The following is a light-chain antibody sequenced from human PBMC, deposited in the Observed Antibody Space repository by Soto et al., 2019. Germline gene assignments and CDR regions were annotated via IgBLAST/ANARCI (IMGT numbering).Light chain of an antibody. CDR2: DVS. V-gene: IGLV2-14*01. J-gene: IGLJ1*01. Sequence: QSVLTQPASVSGSPGQSITISCTGTSSDVGGYNYVSWYQQHPGKAPKLMIYDVSNRPSGVSNRFSGSKSGNTASLTISGLRAEAEADYYCSSYTSSSTRVFGTGTKLTVL. CDR3: SSYTSSSTRV. CDR1: SSDVGGYNY.